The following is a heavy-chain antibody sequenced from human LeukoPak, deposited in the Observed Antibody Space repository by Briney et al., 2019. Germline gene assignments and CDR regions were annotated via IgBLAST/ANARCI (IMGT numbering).Heavy chain of an antibody. V-gene: IGHV3-53*01. J-gene: IGHJ4*02. CDR2: ISINTNT. D-gene: IGHD1-26*01. Sequence: PGGSLRLSCAASGNAVSGNYMSWVRQAPGKGLEWVSFISINTNTFYADSVRGRFTISRDTSKNTLLLQMNGLRDEDSAIYYCAIAQTWDGLFESWGQGTLVTVSS. CDR3: AIAQTWDGLFES. CDR1: GNAVSGNY.